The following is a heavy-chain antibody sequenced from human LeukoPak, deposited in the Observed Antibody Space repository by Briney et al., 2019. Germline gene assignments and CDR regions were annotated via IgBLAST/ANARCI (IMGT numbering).Heavy chain of an antibody. CDR2: IYPGDSDT. J-gene: IGHJ3*02. CDR3: ARQRRLLKDAFDI. D-gene: IGHD2/OR15-2a*01. CDR1: GYSFTSYW. V-gene: IGHV5-51*01. Sequence: GESLKISCKGSGYSFTSYWIGWVRPMPGKGLEWMGIIYPGDSDTRYSPSFQGQVTISADKSISTAYLQWSSLKASDTAMYYCARQRRLLKDAFDIWGQGTMVTVSS.